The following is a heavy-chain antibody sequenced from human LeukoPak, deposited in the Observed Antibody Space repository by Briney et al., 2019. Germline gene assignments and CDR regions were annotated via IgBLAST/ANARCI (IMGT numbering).Heavy chain of an antibody. Sequence: GGSLRLSCAASGFTFSSYGMSWVRQAPGKGLEWVSSISSSSSYIYYADSVKGRFTISRDNAKNSLYLQMNSLRAEDTAVYYCAKDSAFYYIDVWGKGTTVIISS. V-gene: IGHV3-21*01. CDR3: AKDSAFYYIDV. CDR2: ISSSSSYI. CDR1: GFTFSSYG. D-gene: IGHD3-10*01. J-gene: IGHJ6*03.